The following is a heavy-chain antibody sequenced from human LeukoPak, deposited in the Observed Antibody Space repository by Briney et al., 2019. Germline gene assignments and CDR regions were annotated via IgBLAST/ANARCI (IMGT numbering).Heavy chain of an antibody. CDR1: GGSFSGYY. CDR2: IYSSGGT. CDR3: ARVFDSGSQAYFYYMDV. J-gene: IGHJ6*03. D-gene: IGHD3-10*01. Sequence: SETLSLTCAVYGGSFSGYYWSWIRQSPEKGLEWIGYIYSSGGTNYNPSLKSRVTMSVDTSKNQLSLKVSSVTAADTAVYYCARVFDSGSQAYFYYMDVWGKGTTVIISS. V-gene: IGHV4-59*01.